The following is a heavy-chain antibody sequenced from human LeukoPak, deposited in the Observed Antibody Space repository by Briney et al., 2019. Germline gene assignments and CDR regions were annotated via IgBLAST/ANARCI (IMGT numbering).Heavy chain of an antibody. CDR2: INHSGST. Sequence: SETLSLTCAVYGGSFSGYYWSWIRQPPGKGLEWIGEINHSGSTNYNPSLKSRVTIPVDTSKNQFSLKLSSVTAADTAVYYCARGGGLVGATYWGQGTLVTVSS. J-gene: IGHJ4*02. V-gene: IGHV4-34*01. CDR1: GGSFSGYY. CDR3: ARGGGLVGATY. D-gene: IGHD1-26*01.